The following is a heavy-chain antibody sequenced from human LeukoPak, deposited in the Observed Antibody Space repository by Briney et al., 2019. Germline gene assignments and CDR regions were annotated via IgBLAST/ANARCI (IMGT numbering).Heavy chain of an antibody. J-gene: IGHJ5*02. D-gene: IGHD6-19*01. Sequence: GGSLRLSCAVSGFTFSNAWMSWVRQAPGKGLEWVSVIYSGGSTYYADSVKGRFTISRDNSKNTLYLQMNSLRAEDTAVYYCARELGSSGWTYNWFDPWGQGTLVTVSS. CDR1: GFTFSNAW. CDR2: IYSGGST. CDR3: ARELGSSGWTYNWFDP. V-gene: IGHV3-53*01.